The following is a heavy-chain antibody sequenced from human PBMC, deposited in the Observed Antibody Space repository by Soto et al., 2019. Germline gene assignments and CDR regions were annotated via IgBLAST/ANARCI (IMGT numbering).Heavy chain of an antibody. J-gene: IGHJ6*02. CDR1: GYTFTSYG. D-gene: IGHD3-3*01. Sequence: QVKLVQSGAEVKKPGASVTVSCKSSGYTFTSYGISWVRQAPGQGLEWKGWINTYKVDAEYVQKLQGRVPMTTDTSTSTAYMELRMLRSDDTAVYYCARDDGSGGMDVWGQGTTVTVSS. V-gene: IGHV1-18*04. CDR2: INTYKVDA. CDR3: ARDDGSGGMDV.